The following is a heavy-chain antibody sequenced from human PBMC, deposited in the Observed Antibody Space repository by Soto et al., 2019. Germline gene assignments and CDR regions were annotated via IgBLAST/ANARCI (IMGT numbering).Heavy chain of an antibody. J-gene: IGHJ6*02. V-gene: IGHV6-1*01. CDR1: GDSVSSNRGA. D-gene: IGHD6-6*01. Sequence: SQTLSLTCVISGDSVSSNRGAWNWIRQSPSRGLEWLGRTYYRSKWYKDYAESVKSRMTINPDTSKNRFSLLLNSVTPEDTALYYCARLSIAGRLEYYYYGMDVWGQGTTVTVSS. CDR2: TYYRSKWYK. CDR3: ARLSIAGRLEYYYYGMDV.